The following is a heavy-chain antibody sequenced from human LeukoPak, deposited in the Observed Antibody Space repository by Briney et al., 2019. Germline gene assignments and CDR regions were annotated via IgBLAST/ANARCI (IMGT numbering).Heavy chain of an antibody. V-gene: IGHV3-74*01. J-gene: IGHJ4*02. CDR3: VRDFAGADDY. CDR1: GFTFGSYW. Sequence: GGSLRLSCAASGFTFGSYWMHWVRQAPGKGLVWVSRMNPDGSRINYADSVKGRFTISRDNANNMLYLQMNSLRVEDTGLYYCVRDFAGADDYWGQGILVTVSS. D-gene: IGHD3-16*01. CDR2: MNPDGSRI.